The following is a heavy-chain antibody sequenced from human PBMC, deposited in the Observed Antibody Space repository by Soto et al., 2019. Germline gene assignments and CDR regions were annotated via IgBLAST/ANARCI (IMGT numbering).Heavy chain of an antibody. CDR3: ARGYCSSTSCAHYYYGMDV. J-gene: IGHJ6*02. Sequence: PGGSLRLSCVVSVFTLSSRWMHWVRQTPGKGLVWVSRIQPDGSIINYADSVKGRFTISRDNAKNSLYLQMNSLRAEDTALYYCARGYCSSTSCAHYYYGMDVWGQGTTVTVSS. V-gene: IGHV3-74*01. D-gene: IGHD2-2*01. CDR1: VFTLSSRW. CDR2: IQPDGSII.